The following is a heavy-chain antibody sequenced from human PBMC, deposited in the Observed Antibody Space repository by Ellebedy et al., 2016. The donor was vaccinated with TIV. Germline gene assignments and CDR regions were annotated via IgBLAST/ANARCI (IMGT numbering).Heavy chain of an antibody. Sequence: GGSLRLSXAASGFSFSSYSMDWVRQAPGKGLVWVSRIHSDGRTTSYADSVKGRFTISRDSAKNMLYLQMNSLRAEDTAVFYCVRDQMGSSYPFDYWGQGTLVTVSP. D-gene: IGHD5-24*01. CDR1: GFSFSSYS. J-gene: IGHJ4*02. V-gene: IGHV3-74*01. CDR2: IHSDGRTT. CDR3: VRDQMGSSYPFDY.